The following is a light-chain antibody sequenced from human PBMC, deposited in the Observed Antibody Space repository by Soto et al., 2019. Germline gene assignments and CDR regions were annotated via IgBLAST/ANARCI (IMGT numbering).Light chain of an antibody. CDR3: LRYGDSPPQYT. CDR2: GAS. Sequence: EIVLTQSPGTVSLSPGERATLSCRASQSVSSRNLAWYRQKPGQAPSLLIFGASNRATGIPDRFSGSGSGTDFTLTISSLEPEDCAVYYCLRYGDSPPQYTFGHGTKLEIK. J-gene: IGKJ2*01. V-gene: IGKV3-20*01. CDR1: QSVSSRN.